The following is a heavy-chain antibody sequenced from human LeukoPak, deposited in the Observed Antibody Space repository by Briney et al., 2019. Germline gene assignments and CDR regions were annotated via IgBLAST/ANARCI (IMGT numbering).Heavy chain of an antibody. CDR1: GYTFTGYY. J-gene: IGHJ4*02. Sequence: ASVKLSCKASGYTFTGYYMHWVRQAPGQGLEWMGWINPNTDGTNYVQKFQGRVTMTKDTSISTAYMELSRLRSDDTAVYYCARLLAVAGKYSFDYWGQGTLVTVSS. CDR2: INPNTDGT. CDR3: ARLLAVAGKYSFDY. D-gene: IGHD6-19*01. V-gene: IGHV1-2*02.